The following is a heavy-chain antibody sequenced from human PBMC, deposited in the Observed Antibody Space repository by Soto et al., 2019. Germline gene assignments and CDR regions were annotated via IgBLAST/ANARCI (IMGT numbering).Heavy chain of an antibody. CDR1: GFTFSSYW. J-gene: IGHJ6*02. Sequence: EVQLVESGGGLVQPGGSLRLSCAASGFTFSSYWMHWVRQAPGKGLVWVSRINSDGSSTSYADSVKGRFTISRDNAKNPLYLQMNGLSADNTAVYYCARGSRHYDILTGYGLISHSYYSGMDVWGQGTTVTVSS. D-gene: IGHD3-9*01. V-gene: IGHV3-74*01. CDR3: ARGSRHYDILTGYGLISHSYYSGMDV. CDR2: INSDGSST.